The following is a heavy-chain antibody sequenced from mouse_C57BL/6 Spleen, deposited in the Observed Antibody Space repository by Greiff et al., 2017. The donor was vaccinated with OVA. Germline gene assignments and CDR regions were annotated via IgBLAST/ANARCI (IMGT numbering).Heavy chain of an antibody. CDR2: ISSGGDYI. D-gene: IGHD2-1*01. Sequence: EVQGVESGEGLVKPGGSLKLSCAASGFTFSSYAMSWVRQTPEKRLEWVAYISSGGDYIYYADTVKGRFTISRDNARNTLYLQMSILKSEDTAMYYCTRGGGNYYTSWFATWGQGTLATVSA. CDR3: TRGGGNYYTSWFAT. V-gene: IGHV5-9-1*02. CDR1: GFTFSSYA. J-gene: IGHJ3*01.